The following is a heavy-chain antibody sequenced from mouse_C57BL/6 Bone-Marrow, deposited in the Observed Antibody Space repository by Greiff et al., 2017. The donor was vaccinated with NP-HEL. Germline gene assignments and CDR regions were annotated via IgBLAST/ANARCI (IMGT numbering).Heavy chain of an antibody. Sequence: EVKLQESGPGLVKPSQSLSLTCSVTGYSITSGYYWNWIRQFPGNKLEWMGYISYDGSNNYNPSLKNRISITRDTSKNQFFLKLNSVTTEDTATYYCARALGRAWFAYWGQGTLVTVSA. J-gene: IGHJ3*01. D-gene: IGHD4-1*01. CDR1: GYSITSGYY. CDR2: ISYDGSN. CDR3: ARALGRAWFAY. V-gene: IGHV3-6*01.